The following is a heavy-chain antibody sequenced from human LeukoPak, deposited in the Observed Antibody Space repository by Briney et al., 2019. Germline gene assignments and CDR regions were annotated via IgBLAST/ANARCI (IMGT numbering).Heavy chain of an antibody. CDR2: IWNDGSNK. CDR1: GFTFSSYG. J-gene: IGHJ4*02. CDR3: AKRGVVIRVILVGFHKEAYYFDS. D-gene: IGHD3-22*01. V-gene: IGHV3-33*06. Sequence: GGSLRLSCAASGFTFSSYGMHWVRQAPGKGLEWVAVIWNDGSNKYNADSVKGRFTISRDNSKRTLYLQMNSLRAEDTAVYFCAKRGVVIRVILVGFHKEAYYFDSWGQGALVTVSS.